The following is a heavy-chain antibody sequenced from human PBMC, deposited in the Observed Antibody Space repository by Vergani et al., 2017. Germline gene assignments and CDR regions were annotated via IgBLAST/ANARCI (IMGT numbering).Heavy chain of an antibody. CDR1: GGTFSSYT. CDR3: ARECDLVTAMVKGYYYGMDV. V-gene: IGHV1-69*08. J-gene: IGHJ6*02. D-gene: IGHD5-18*01. CDR2: IIPILGIA. Sequence: VQLVQSGAEVKKPGSSVKVSCKASGGTFSSYTISWVRQAPGQGLEWMGRIIPILGIANYAQKFQGRVTITADKSTGTAYMELSSLRSEDTAVYYCARECDLVTAMVKGYYYGMDVWGQGTTVTVSS.